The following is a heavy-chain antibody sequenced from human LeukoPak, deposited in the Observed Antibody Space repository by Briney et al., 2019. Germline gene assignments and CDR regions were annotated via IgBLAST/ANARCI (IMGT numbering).Heavy chain of an antibody. V-gene: IGHV3-23*01. Sequence: GGSLRLSCAASGFTFSSYAMSWVRQAPGKGLEWVSAISGSGGSTYYADSVEGRFTISRDNSKNTLYLQMNSLRAEDTAVYYCAKDDSSWMRVALDYWGQGTLVTVSS. D-gene: IGHD6-13*01. CDR2: ISGSGGST. CDR1: GFTFSSYA. J-gene: IGHJ4*02. CDR3: AKDDSSWMRVALDY.